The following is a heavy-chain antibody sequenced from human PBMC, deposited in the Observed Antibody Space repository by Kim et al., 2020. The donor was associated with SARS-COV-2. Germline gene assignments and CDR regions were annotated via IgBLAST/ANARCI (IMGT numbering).Heavy chain of an antibody. CDR1: GFTFSSYS. CDR2: NSSSSSYI. D-gene: IGHD3-9*01. V-gene: IGHV3-21*06. J-gene: IGHJ4*02. CDR3: ARGNYDILTTYYTVDY. Sequence: GGSLRLSCAASGFTFSSYSMNWVRQAPGKGLEWVSSNSSSSSYIYYADSVKGRFTISRDNAKNSLYLQMNSLRAEDTAVYYCARGNYDILTTYYTVDYWGQGTLVTVSS.